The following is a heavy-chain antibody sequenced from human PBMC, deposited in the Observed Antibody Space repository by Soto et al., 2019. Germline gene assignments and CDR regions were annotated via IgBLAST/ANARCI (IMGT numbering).Heavy chain of an antibody. D-gene: IGHD2-8*02. J-gene: IGHJ6*02. CDR1: GFSLTEADVG. V-gene: IGHV2-26*01. CDR3: ARIRGYCVGGDRYFYYYAMDV. Sequence: QVTLTESGPALVKPTETLTLTCTVSGFSLTEADVGVSWVRQPPGKALEWLAHILSNDEEVYSSSLTSHPTISKAPCTGRVVLTLSNMEPVETATYYCARIRGYCVGGDRYFYYYAMDVWGQGPTVTFS. CDR2: ILSNDEE.